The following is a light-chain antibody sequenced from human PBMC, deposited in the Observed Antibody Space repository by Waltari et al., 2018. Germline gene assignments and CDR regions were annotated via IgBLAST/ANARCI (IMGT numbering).Light chain of an antibody. V-gene: IGLV1-51*01. CDR3: GTWDSSLRAGV. J-gene: IGLJ2*01. Sequence: TQPPSVSAAPGQKVTISCSRSTSTIWLSSVSWYQQLPGAAPRLLIYDNNKRPSGIPDRFSGSKSGTSATLGITGLQTGDEANYYCGTWDSSLRAGVFGGGTRVTVL. CDR2: DNN. CDR1: TSTIWLSS.